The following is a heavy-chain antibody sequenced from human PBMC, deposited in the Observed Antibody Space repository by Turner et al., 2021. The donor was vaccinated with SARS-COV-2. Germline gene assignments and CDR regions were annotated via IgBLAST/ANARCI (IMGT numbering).Heavy chain of an antibody. Sequence: EVQLVESGGGLVQSGGSLRLSCAGSGFTFSDYWMGWVRQAPGKGLEWMTNIKTEGSSKYYVDSVKNRFTTSRDNAKNSLYLQMYSLRAEDTAVYYCVRHGSWNFDSWGQGTLVTVSS. J-gene: IGHJ5*01. V-gene: IGHV3-7*01. CDR3: VRHGSWNFDS. CDR2: IKTEGSSK. D-gene: IGHD1-1*01. CDR1: GFTFSDYW.